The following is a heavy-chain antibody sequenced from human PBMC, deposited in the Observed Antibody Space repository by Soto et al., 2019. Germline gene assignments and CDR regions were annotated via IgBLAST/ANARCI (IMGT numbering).Heavy chain of an antibody. CDR1: GYTFTSYY. J-gene: IGHJ6*02. V-gene: IGHV1-46*01. CDR3: ARYRREYYYYGMDV. D-gene: IGHD3-16*02. Sequence: ASVQVSCKASGYTFTSYYMHWVRQAPGQGLAWMGIINPSGGSTSYAQKFQGRVTMTRDTSTSTVYMELSSLRSEDTAVYYGARYRREYYYYGMDVWGQGTTVTVSS. CDR2: INPSGGST.